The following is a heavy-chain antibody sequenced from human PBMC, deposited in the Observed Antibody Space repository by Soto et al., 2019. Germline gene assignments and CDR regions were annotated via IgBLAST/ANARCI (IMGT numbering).Heavy chain of an antibody. V-gene: IGHV3-13*04. J-gene: IGHJ5*02. D-gene: IGHD3-22*01. CDR1: GFTFSSYD. CDR3: ARAIGLNWFDP. CDR2: IGTTGDT. Sequence: GGSLRLSCSASGFTFSSYDMHWVRQGTGKGLEWVSAIGTTGDTYYAGSVKGRFTISRENAKNSLYLQMNSLRAGDTAIYFCARAIGLNWFDPWGQGTLVTVSS.